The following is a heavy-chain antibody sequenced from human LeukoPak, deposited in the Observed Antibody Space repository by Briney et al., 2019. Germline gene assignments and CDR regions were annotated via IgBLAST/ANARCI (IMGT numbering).Heavy chain of an antibody. V-gene: IGHV3-20*04. Sequence: PGGSLRLSCAASGFTFDDYGMSWVRQAPGKGLEWVSGINWNGGSTGYADSVKGRFTISRDNSKDSLYQQVNSLRAEDTALYYCAKDMHLRIAAAGHYYYYMDVWGEGSTVTVSS. J-gene: IGHJ6*03. D-gene: IGHD6-13*01. CDR1: GFTFDDYG. CDR3: AKDMHLRIAAAGHYYYYMDV. CDR2: INWNGGST.